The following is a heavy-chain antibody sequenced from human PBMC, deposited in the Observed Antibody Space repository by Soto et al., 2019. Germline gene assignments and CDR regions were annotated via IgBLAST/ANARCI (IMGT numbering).Heavy chain of an antibody. Sequence: PSETLSLTCAVYGGSFSGYYWSWIRQPPGKGLEWIGEINHSGSTNYNPSLKSRVTISVDTSKNQFSLKLSSVTAADTAVYYCWSFSATYYDFWSGYFPPDAFDIWGQGTMVTVSS. D-gene: IGHD3-3*01. CDR2: INHSGST. J-gene: IGHJ3*02. V-gene: IGHV4-34*01. CDR3: WSFSATYYDFWSGYFPPDAFDI. CDR1: GGSFSGYY.